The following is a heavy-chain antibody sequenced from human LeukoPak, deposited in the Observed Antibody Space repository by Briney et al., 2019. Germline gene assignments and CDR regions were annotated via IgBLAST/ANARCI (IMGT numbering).Heavy chain of an antibody. Sequence: ASVKVSCKASGYTFTSYGISWVRQAPGQGLEWMGWISAYNGNTNYAQKLQGRVTMTTDTSTSTAYMELRSLRSDDTGVYYCARAPSRYCSGGSCYHKLYYYYYMDVWGKGTTVTVSS. D-gene: IGHD2-15*01. J-gene: IGHJ6*03. CDR2: ISAYNGNT. CDR3: ARAPSRYCSGGSCYHKLYYYYYMDV. V-gene: IGHV1-18*01. CDR1: GYTFTSYG.